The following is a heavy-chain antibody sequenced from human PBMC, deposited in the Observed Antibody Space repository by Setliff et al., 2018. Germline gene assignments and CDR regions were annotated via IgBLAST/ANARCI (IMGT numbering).Heavy chain of an antibody. J-gene: IGHJ4*02. CDR1: GYTFNYYG. Sequence: ASVKVSCKASGYTFNYYGINWVRQAPGQGLEWMGWISAYAQKFQGRVTMTTDTSTSTAYMELRSLRSDDTAVYYCARGPLDFVVVPAAAKFDYWGQGTLVTVSS. V-gene: IGHV1-18*01. CDR3: ARGPLDFVVVPAAAKFDY. D-gene: IGHD2-2*01. CDR2: ISA.